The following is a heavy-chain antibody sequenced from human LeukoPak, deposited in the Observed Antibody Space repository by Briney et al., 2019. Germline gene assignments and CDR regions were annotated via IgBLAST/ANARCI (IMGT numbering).Heavy chain of an antibody. CDR2: ISYDGSNK. Sequence: GGSLRLSCAASGFTFSSYAMHWVRQAPGKGLEWVAVISYDGSNKYYADSVKGRFTISRDNSKNTLYLQMNSLRAEDAAVYYCARLTGTTSSWANFDYWGQGTLVTVSS. D-gene: IGHD1-20*01. V-gene: IGHV3-30*04. CDR1: GFTFSSYA. J-gene: IGHJ4*02. CDR3: ARLTGTTSSWANFDY.